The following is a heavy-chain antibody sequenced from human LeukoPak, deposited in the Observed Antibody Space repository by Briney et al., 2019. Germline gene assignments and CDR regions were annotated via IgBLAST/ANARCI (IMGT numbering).Heavy chain of an antibody. V-gene: IGHV3-7*01. CDR3: ARDSDHPGRYYFYYYMDV. CDR1: GFTFSSYW. J-gene: IGHJ6*03. Sequence: GGSLRLSCAASGFTFSSYWMNWVRQAPGKGLEWVANIKQDGSEKYYVDSVKGRFTISRDNAKNSVYLLMNSLRAEDTAVYYCARDSDHPGRYYFYYYMDVWGKGTTVTVSS. CDR2: IKQDGSEK.